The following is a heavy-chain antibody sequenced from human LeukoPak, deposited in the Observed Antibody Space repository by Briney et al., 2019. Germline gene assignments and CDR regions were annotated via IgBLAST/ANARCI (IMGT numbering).Heavy chain of an antibody. D-gene: IGHD3-10*01. CDR2: IIPIFGTA. J-gene: IGHJ6*03. CDR3: ARVAWSGELSPPGPLSPGYLYYMDV. CDR1: GGTFSSYA. Sequence: SVKVSCKASGGTFSSYAISWARQAPGQGLEWMGGIIPIFGTANYAQKFQGRVTITADESTSTAYMELSSLRSEDTAVYYCARVAWSGELSPPGPLSPGYLYYMDVWGKGTTVTISS. V-gene: IGHV1-69*13.